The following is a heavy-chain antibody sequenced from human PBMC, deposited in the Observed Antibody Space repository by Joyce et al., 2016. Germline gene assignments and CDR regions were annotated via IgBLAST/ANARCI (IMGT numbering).Heavy chain of an antibody. Sequence: QVQLQESGPGLVKPSQTLSLSCSVSGGSINSGSYYWSWIRQSAGKGLQWIGRVYTTGSTNYNPSRKRRVTISVDTSKNQLSLKLRSVTAADSAVYYCVRERGDYVYFYYYYIDVWGKGTTVTVSS. CDR3: VRERGDYVYFYYYYIDV. J-gene: IGHJ6*03. V-gene: IGHV4-61*02. D-gene: IGHD4-17*01. CDR2: VYTTGST. CDR1: GGSINSGSYY.